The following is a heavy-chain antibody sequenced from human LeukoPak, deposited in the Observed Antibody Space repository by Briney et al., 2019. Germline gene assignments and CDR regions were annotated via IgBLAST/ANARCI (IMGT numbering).Heavy chain of an antibody. V-gene: IGHV4-59*01. CDR3: ARGGYEARSYYFDY. Sequence: SETLSLTCTVSGGSISNYYWSWIRQPPGKGLEWIGYISYSGSTNHNPSLKSRVTISVDTSKNQFSLGLSSVTAADTAVYYCARGGYEARSYYFDYWGEGTLVTVSS. D-gene: IGHD5-12*01. J-gene: IGHJ4*02. CDR2: ISYSGST. CDR1: GGSISNYY.